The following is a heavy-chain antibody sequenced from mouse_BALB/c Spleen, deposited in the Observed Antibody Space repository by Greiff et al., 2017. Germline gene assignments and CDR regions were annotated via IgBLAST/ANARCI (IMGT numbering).Heavy chain of an antibody. V-gene: IGHV5-6-5*01. J-gene: IGHJ4*01. D-gene: IGHD2-10*02. CDR2: ISSGGST. CDR1: GFTFSSYA. CDR3: ARGRYGNLPYAMDY. Sequence: EVQRVESGGGLVKPGGSLKLSCAASGFTFSSYAMSWVRQTPEKRLEWVASISSGGSTYYPDSVKGRFTISRDNARNILYLQMSSLRSEDTAMYYCARGRYGNLPYAMDYWGQGTSVTVSS.